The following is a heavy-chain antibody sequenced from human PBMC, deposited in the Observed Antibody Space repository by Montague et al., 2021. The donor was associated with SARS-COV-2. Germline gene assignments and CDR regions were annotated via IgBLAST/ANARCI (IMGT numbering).Heavy chain of an antibody. D-gene: IGHD3-10*01. V-gene: IGHV4-39*01. CDR3: ASMVRAQVYYFDY. J-gene: IGHJ4*02. CDR2: IFYSGST. Sequence: SETLSLTCTVSGGSISSSSYYWGWISQPPGKGLEWIGSIFYSGSTDYNPSLKSRVTVSVDPSKNQFSLTLSSVTAADTAVYYCASMVRAQVYYFDYWGQGTLVTVSS. CDR1: GGSISSSSYY.